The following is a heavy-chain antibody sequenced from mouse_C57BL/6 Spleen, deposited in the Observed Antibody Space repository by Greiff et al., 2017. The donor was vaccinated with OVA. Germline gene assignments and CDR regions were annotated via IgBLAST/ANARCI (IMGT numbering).Heavy chain of an antibody. V-gene: IGHV1-52*01. D-gene: IGHD2-1*01. J-gene: IGHJ3*01. Sequence: LQQPGAELVSPGSSVKLSCKASGYTFTSYWMHWVKQRPIQGLEWIGNIDPSDSETHYNQKFKDKATLTVDKSSSTAYMQLSSLTSEDSAVYYCARSGGNSWFAYWGQETLVTVSA. CDR3: ARSGGNSWFAY. CDR2: IDPSDSET. CDR1: GYTFTSYW.